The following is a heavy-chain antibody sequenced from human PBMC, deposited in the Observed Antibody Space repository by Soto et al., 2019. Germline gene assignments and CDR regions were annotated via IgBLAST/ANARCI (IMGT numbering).Heavy chain of an antibody. CDR1: GGTSRSGGCY. CDR2: IYYSGST. J-gene: IGHJ5*02. Sequence: PMPLPNTVFGGTSRSGGCYWSWIRQHPGKGLEWIGYIYYSGSTYYNPSLKSRVTISVDTSKNQFSLKLSSVTAADTAVYYCARAPTPWGQGTLVTVSS. V-gene: IGHV4-31*03. CDR3: ARAPTP.